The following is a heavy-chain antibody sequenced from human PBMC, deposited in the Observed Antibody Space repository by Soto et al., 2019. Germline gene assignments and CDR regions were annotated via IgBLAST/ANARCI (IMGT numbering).Heavy chain of an antibody. CDR2: IIPIFGTA. J-gene: IGHJ5*02. D-gene: IGHD1-26*01. V-gene: IGHV1-69*01. CDR3: AGEVGATLNRFDP. CDR1: GGTFSSYA. Sequence: QVQLVQSGAEVKKPGSSVKVSCKASGGTFSSYAISWVRQAPGQGLEWMGGIIPIFGTANYAQKFQGRVTMTADESTSTAYMWLSSMRSEDTAVYYCAGEVGATLNRFDPWGQGTLVTVSS.